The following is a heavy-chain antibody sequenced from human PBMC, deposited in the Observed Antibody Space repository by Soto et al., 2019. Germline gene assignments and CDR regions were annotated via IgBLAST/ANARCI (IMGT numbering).Heavy chain of an antibody. D-gene: IGHD4-17*01. Sequence: EVQLLESGGGLVQPGGSLRLSCAASGFTFSSYAMSWVRQAPGKGLEWVSAISGSGGSTYYADSVKGRFTISRDNTKNTLYLQMTSLRAEDTAVYYCAKDRMPMTTVTTSDYWGQGTLVTVSS. CDR1: GFTFSSYA. CDR2: ISGSGGST. J-gene: IGHJ4*02. CDR3: AKDRMPMTTVTTSDY. V-gene: IGHV3-23*01.